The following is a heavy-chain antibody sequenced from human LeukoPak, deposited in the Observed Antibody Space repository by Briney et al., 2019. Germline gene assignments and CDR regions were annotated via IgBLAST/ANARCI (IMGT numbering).Heavy chain of an antibody. CDR3: AKGSTIFGVVTHFDI. CDR2: ISGSGGST. D-gene: IGHD3-3*01. CDR1: GFTFSSYA. V-gene: IGHV3-23*01. J-gene: IGHJ3*02. Sequence: PGGSLRLSWAASGFTFSSYAMSWVRQAPGKGLEGVSAISGSGGSTYYADSVKGRFTISRDNSKNTLYLQMNSLRAEDTAVYYCAKGSTIFGVVTHFDIWGQGTMVAVSS.